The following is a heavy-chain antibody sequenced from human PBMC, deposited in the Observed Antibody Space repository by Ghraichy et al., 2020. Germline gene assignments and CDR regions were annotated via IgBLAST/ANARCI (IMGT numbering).Heavy chain of an antibody. CDR1: GGSISSYY. CDR2: IYYSGST. D-gene: IGHD3-10*01. J-gene: IGHJ4*02. V-gene: IGHV4-59*01. Sequence: SETLSLTCTVSGGSISSYYWSWIRQPPGKGLEWIGYIYYSGSTNYNPSLKSRVTISVDTSKNQFSLKLSSVTAADTAVYYCARSSMYYYAQFDYWGQGTLVTVSS. CDR3: ARSSMYYYAQFDY.